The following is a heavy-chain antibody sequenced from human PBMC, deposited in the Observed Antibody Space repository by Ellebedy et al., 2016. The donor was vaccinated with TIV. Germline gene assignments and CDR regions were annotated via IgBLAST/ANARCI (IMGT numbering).Heavy chain of an antibody. CDR3: AREESIAARLDYYYYMDV. J-gene: IGHJ6*03. Sequence: SETLSLXCSVSGGSISSISHYWGWIRQTPGKGLEWIGSMYYSGSTNYNSSLRSRVTMSVDTSKNQFSLKLSSVTAADTAVYYCAREESIAARLDYYYYMDVWGKGTTVTVSS. CDR2: MYYSGST. CDR1: GGSISSISHY. D-gene: IGHD6-6*01. V-gene: IGHV4-39*07.